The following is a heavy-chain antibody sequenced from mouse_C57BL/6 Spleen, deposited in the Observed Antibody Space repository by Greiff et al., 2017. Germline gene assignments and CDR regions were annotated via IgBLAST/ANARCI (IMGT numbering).Heavy chain of an antibody. V-gene: IGHV3-6*01. J-gene: IGHJ1*03. D-gene: IGHD1-1*01. CDR1: GYSITSGYY. CDR3: ARYYGSSVYWYFDV. CDR2: ISYDGSN. Sequence: EVKLQESGPGLVKPSQSLSLTCSVTGYSITSGYYWNWIRQFPGNKLEWMGYISYDGSNNYNPSLKNRISITRDTSKNQFFLKLNSVTTEDTATYYCARYYGSSVYWYFDVWGTGTTVTVSS.